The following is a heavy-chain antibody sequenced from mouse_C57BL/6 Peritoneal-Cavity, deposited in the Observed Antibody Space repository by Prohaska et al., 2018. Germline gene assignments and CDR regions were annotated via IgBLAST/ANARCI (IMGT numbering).Heavy chain of an antibody. CDR3: ARPSYSNYVDY. Sequence: IQLVQSGPELKKPGETVKISCKASGYTFTTYGVSWVKQAPGKGLKWMGWINTYSGVPTYADDFKGRFAFSLETSASTAYLQIDNLKNEDTATYFCARPSYSNYVDYWGQGTTLTVSS. J-gene: IGHJ2*01. D-gene: IGHD2-5*01. CDR1: GYTFTTYG. CDR2: INTYSGVP. V-gene: IGHV9-3*01.